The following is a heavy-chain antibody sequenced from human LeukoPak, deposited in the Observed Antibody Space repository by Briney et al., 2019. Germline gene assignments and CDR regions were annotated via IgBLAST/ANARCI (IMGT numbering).Heavy chain of an antibody. CDR2: ISAYNGNT. D-gene: IGHD3-3*01. Sequence: GASVKVSCKASVYTFTSYGISWVRQAPGQGLEWMGWISAYNGNTNYAQKFQGRVTMTTDTSTSTAYMELRSLRSDDTAVYYCARGKWLLSKNWFDPWGQGTLVTVSS. CDR1: VYTFTSYG. J-gene: IGHJ5*02. CDR3: ARGKWLLSKNWFDP. V-gene: IGHV1-18*01.